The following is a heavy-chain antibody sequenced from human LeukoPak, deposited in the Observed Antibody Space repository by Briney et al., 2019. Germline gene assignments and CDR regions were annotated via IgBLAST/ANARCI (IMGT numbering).Heavy chain of an antibody. CDR3: AVGWSPFDY. CDR2: INHSGST. J-gene: IGHJ4*02. Sequence: SETLSLTCTVSGGSLSDYYWTWVRQPPGKGLEWIGEINHSGSTNYNPSLKGRVTISVDTSKNQFSLKLSSVTAADTAVYYCAVGWSPFDYWGQGTLVTVSS. CDR1: GGSLSDYY. V-gene: IGHV4-34*01.